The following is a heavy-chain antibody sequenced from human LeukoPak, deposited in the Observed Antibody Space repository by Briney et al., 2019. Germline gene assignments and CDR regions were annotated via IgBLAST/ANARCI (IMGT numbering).Heavy chain of an antibody. J-gene: IGHJ1*01. CDR3: AKGGPVAADPRYYQH. D-gene: IGHD6-19*01. CDR1: RFTFRSFG. Sequence: GGSLRLSCAASRFTFRSFGIHWVRQAPGKGLEWVSAISGSGGSTYYADSVKGRFTISRDNSKNTLYLQMNSLRAEDTAVYYCAKGGPVAADPRYYQHWGQGTLVTVSS. CDR2: ISGSGGST. V-gene: IGHV3-23*01.